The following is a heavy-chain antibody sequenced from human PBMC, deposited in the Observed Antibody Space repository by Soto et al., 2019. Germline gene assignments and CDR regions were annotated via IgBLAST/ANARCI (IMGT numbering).Heavy chain of an antibody. V-gene: IGHV3-30-3*01. J-gene: IGHJ5*02. CDR2: ISYDGSNK. D-gene: IGHD4-17*01. Sequence: QVHLVESGGGVVQPGRSLRLSCAASGFSFSRYAMHWVRQAPGKGLEWVAVISYDGSNKYYAESVKGRFTISRDNSKNTLYVQMNSLRVEDTAVYYCARELDYAWSYNWFDPWGQGTLVTVSS. CDR3: ARELDYAWSYNWFDP. CDR1: GFSFSRYA.